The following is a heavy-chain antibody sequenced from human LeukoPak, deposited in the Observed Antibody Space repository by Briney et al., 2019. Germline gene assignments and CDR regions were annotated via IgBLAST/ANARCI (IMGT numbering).Heavy chain of an antibody. CDR3: ARQSHVDTSMVF. CDR2: INHSGST. V-gene: IGHV4-34*01. Sequence: SETLSLTCAVYGGSFSAYYWSWIRQPPGKGLEWIGEINHSGSTNYNPSLKSRVTISVDTSKNQCSLNLSSVTAPDTAVYYCARQSHVDTSMVFWGQGTLVTASS. J-gene: IGHJ4*02. D-gene: IGHD5-18*01. CDR1: GGSFSAYY.